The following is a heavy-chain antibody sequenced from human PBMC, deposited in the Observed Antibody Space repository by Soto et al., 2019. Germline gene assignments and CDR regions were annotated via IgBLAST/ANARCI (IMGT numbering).Heavy chain of an antibody. CDR3: ARVNYYASGSYYYYHMDV. J-gene: IGHJ6*02. CDR1: GYTFTSYG. CDR2: ISAYNGNT. D-gene: IGHD3-10*01. Sequence: QVQLVQSGAEVKKPGSSVKVSCKASGYTFTSYGISWVRQAPGQGLEWMGWISAYNGNTNYAQKLQGRVTMTTDTSTSTAYMELRSLRSDDTAVYYCARVNYYASGSYYYYHMDVWGQGTTVTVSS. V-gene: IGHV1-18*01.